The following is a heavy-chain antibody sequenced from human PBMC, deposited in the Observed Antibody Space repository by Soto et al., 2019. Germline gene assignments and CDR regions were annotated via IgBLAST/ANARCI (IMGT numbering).Heavy chain of an antibody. CDR3: ARSQGSSTSLEIYYYYYYGMDV. D-gene: IGHD2-2*01. J-gene: IGHJ6*02. CDR2: IIPIPGTA. CDR1: GGTFGSYA. V-gene: IGHV1-69*01. Sequence: QVQLVQSGAEVKKPGSSVKVSCKASGGTFGSYAISWVRQAPGQGLEWMGGIIPIPGTANYAQKFQGRVTLAAHESTSTAYMELSSLRSEDTAVYYCARSQGSSTSLEIYYYYYYGMDVWGQGTTVTVSS.